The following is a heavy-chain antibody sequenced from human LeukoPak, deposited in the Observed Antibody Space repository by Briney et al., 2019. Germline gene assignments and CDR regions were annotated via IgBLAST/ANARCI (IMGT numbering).Heavy chain of an antibody. CDR1: GGSISSGDYY. CDR2: IYYSGST. CDR3: ASYSSSWSTNWFDP. Sequence: PTQTLSLTCTVSGGSISSGDYYWSWIRQPPGKGLEWIGYIYYSGSTYYNPSLKSRVTISVDTSKNQFSLKLSSVTAAYTAVYYCASYSSSWSTNWFDPWGQGTLVTVSS. J-gene: IGHJ5*02. V-gene: IGHV4-30-4*01. D-gene: IGHD6-13*01.